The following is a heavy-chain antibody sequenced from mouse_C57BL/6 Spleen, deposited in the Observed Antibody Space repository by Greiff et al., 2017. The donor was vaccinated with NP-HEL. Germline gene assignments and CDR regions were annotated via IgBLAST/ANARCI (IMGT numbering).Heavy chain of an antibody. V-gene: IGHV1-61*01. CDR3: AMGDGHFDY. D-gene: IGHD2-3*01. Sequence: QVQLKQPGAELVRPGSSVKLSCKASGYTFTSYWMDWVKQRPGQGLEWIGNIYPSDSETHYNQKFKDKATLTVDKSSSTAYMQLSSLTSEDSAVYYCAMGDGHFDYWGQGTTLTVSS. CDR2: IYPSDSET. CDR1: GYTFTSYW. J-gene: IGHJ2*01.